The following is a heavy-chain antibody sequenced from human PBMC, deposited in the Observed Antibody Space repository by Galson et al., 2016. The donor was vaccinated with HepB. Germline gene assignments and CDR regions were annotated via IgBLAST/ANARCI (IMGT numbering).Heavy chain of an antibody. V-gene: IGHV3-23*01. CDR2: ISGSGGST. CDR3: AKDQATELGRQRGLDY. J-gene: IGHJ4*02. CDR1: GFTFSSYA. Sequence: SLRLSCAASGFTFSSYAMTWVRQAPGKGLEWVSAISGSGGSTYYVDSVKGRFTISRDNSKNTLYLQMTSLTTEDTAVYYCAKDQATELGRQRGLDYWGQGSLVTVSS. D-gene: IGHD7-27*01.